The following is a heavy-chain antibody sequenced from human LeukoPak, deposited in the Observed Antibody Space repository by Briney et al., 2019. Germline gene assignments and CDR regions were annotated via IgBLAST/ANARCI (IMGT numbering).Heavy chain of an antibody. Sequence: SGGSLRLSCAASGFTFSIYGMSWVRQAPGKGLEWVSSISGSGGSTYYADSVKGRFTISRDNAKNSLYLQMNSLRAEDTALYYCAREISISIAARGGFDYWGQGTLVTVSS. CDR1: GFTFSIYG. D-gene: IGHD6-6*01. V-gene: IGHV3-23*01. CDR3: AREISISIAARGGFDY. J-gene: IGHJ4*02. CDR2: ISGSGGST.